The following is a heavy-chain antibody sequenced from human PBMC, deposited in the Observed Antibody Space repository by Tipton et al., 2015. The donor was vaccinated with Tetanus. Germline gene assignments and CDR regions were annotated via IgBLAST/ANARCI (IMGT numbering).Heavy chain of an antibody. V-gene: IGHV3-53*01. CDR3: ARDSSGPLVLDY. Sequence: SLRLSCAASGFTVSSNYMSWVRQAPGKGLEWVSVIYSGGSTYYADSVKGRFTISRDNSKNTLYLQMNSLRAEDTAVYYCARDSSGPLVLDYWGQGTLVTVSS. J-gene: IGHJ4*02. D-gene: IGHD6-19*01. CDR2: IYSGGST. CDR1: GFTVSSNY.